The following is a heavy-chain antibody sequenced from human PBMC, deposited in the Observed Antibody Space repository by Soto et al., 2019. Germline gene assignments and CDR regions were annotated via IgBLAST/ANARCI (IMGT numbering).Heavy chain of an antibody. J-gene: IGHJ3*02. Sequence: SVQVTYRAPGGPFSNNSCNWVRQAPGRGLEWIGGFIPIFDASTYAQNFRGRGTITADESTTTAYMELSDLRSEDPGMYYCATKAESYGFDIWGQGTLVTVPS. CDR3: ATKAESYGFDI. V-gene: IGHV1-69*13. CDR2: FIPIFDAS. CDR1: GGPFSNNS.